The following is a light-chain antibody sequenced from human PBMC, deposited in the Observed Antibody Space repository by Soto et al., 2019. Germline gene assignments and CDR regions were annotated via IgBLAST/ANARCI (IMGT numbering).Light chain of an antibody. CDR3: QQYTNAPRT. Sequence: EIVLTQSPGTQSLSPGETATLSCRASQSINNYFLAWHQQRPGQAPRLLIFRASQRASGIPDRFRGSGSGTDFTLTITRLEPEDFAVYYCQQYTNAPRTFGQGTKVEIK. CDR2: RAS. CDR1: QSINNYF. V-gene: IGKV3-20*01. J-gene: IGKJ1*01.